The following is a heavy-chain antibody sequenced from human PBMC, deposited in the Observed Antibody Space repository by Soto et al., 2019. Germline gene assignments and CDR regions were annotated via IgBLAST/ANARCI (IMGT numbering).Heavy chain of an antibody. V-gene: IGHV1-69*06. Sequence: QVLLVQSGAEVKKPGSSVKVTCKASGGTFSSYTISWVRQAPGQGLEYRGGIMHIFGTATYTQSFQDRVTITADKSRRKFYMELRSLTSADTAVYYCPRGFTANCMGGVAVEIWGQGTMFTVSS. D-gene: IGHD2-8*01. CDR2: IMHIFGTA. CDR1: GGTFSSYT. CDR3: PRGFTANCMGGVAVEI. J-gene: IGHJ3*02.